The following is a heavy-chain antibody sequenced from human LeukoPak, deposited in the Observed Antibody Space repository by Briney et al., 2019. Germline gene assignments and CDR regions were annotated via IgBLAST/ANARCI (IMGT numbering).Heavy chain of an antibody. V-gene: IGHV4-30-4*08. CDR1: GGSISSGNYY. Sequence: SETLSLTCTVSGGSISSGNYYWSWIRQPPGKGLEWIGYIYYSGSTYYNPSLKSRVTISVDTSKNQFSLKLSSVTAADTAVYYCARDLTPNWFDPWGQGTLVTVSS. CDR3: ARDLTPNWFDP. J-gene: IGHJ5*02. CDR2: IYYSGST. D-gene: IGHD3-9*01.